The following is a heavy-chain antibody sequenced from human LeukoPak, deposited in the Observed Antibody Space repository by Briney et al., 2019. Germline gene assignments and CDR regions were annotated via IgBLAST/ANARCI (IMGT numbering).Heavy chain of an antibody. CDR1: GFTFDDYA. D-gene: IGHD3-3*01. V-gene: IGHV3-30*03. CDR2: ISYDGSNK. Sequence: GGSLRLSCAASGFTFDDYAMHWVRQAPGKGLEWVAVISYDGSNKYYADSVKGRFTISRDNSKNTLYLQMNSLRAEDTAVYYCARTMYYDFWSGSLYYYYYMDVWGKGTTVTVSS. J-gene: IGHJ6*03. CDR3: ARTMYYDFWSGSLYYYYYMDV.